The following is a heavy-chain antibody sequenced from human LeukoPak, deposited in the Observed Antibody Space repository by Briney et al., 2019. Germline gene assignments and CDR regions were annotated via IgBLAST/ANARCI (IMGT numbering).Heavy chain of an antibody. V-gene: IGHV3-30*04. CDR1: GFTFSSYA. CDR3: AKDTVKVTTIRRVPHYMDV. Sequence: GGSLRLSCAASGFTFSSYAMHWVRQAPGKGLEWVAVISYDGSNKYYADSVKGRFIISRDNSKNTLYLQMNSLRAEDTAVYYCAKDTVKVTTIRRVPHYMDVWGKGTTVTISS. D-gene: IGHD5-12*01. J-gene: IGHJ6*03. CDR2: ISYDGSNK.